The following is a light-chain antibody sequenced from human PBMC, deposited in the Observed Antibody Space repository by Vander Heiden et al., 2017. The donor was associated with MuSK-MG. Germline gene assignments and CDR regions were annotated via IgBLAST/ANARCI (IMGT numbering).Light chain of an antibody. CDR2: AAS. J-gene: IGKJ5*01. V-gene: IGKV1-39*01. CDR1: QSISSY. CDR3: QQSYSTTVT. Sequence: DIQITHSPSSLSASVGDRVTITCRARQSISSYLNWYQQKPGKAPKLLIYAASSLQSGVPARFSGSGSGTDFTLTISSLQPEDFATYYCQQSYSTTVTFGQGTRLEIK.